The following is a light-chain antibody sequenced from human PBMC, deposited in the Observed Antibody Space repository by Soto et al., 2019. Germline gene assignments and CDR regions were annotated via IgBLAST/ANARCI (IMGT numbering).Light chain of an antibody. V-gene: IGKV1-39*01. CDR3: QQSYSKA. Sequence: DIQMTQYPSSLSASVGDRVTITCRASQSISSSFNWYQQKPGKAPKLLIYAASSLQSGVPSRFSGSGSGTDFTLTISSVEPEDFATNYCQQSYSKAFGQRTKVDIK. J-gene: IGKJ1*01. CDR2: AAS. CDR1: QSISSS.